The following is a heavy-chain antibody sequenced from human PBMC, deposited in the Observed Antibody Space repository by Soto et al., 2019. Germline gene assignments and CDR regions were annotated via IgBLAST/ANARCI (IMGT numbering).Heavy chain of an antibody. Sequence: QVQLVQSGAEVKKPGSSVKVSCKASGGTFSSYAISWVRQAPGQGLAWMGGIIPIFGTANYAQKFQGRVTITADECTSTAYMELSSLRSEDTAVYYCASGAQDGAYGSWRRYDYWGQGTLVTVSS. V-gene: IGHV1-69*12. CDR2: IIPIFGTA. D-gene: IGHD3-10*01. CDR1: GGTFSSYA. CDR3: ASGAQDGAYGSWRRYDY. J-gene: IGHJ4*02.